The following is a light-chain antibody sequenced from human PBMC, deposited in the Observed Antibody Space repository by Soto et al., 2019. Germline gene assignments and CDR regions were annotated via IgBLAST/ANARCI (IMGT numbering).Light chain of an antibody. Sequence: DIQLTQSPSFLSASVGDRVTITCRASQGISSYLAWYQQKPGQAPKLLIYAASTLQSGVPSRFSGSGSGTEFTLTISSLQPADFATYYCQQLNSYPFLTFGGGTKVEIK. V-gene: IGKV1-9*01. J-gene: IGKJ4*01. CDR1: QGISSY. CDR2: AAS. CDR3: QQLNSYPFLT.